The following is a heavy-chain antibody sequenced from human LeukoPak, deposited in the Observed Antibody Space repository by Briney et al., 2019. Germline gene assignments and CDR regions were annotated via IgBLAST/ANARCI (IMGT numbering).Heavy chain of an antibody. D-gene: IGHD5-24*01. CDR1: GGSISSSSYY. V-gene: IGHV4-39*07. Sequence: SETLSLTCTVSGGSISSSSYYWGWIRQPPGKALVWIGSIYYSGSTYYNPSLKSRVTISVDTSKNQFSLKLSSVTAADTAVYYCARAKRWLPFDYWGQGTLVTVSS. CDR3: ARAKRWLPFDY. J-gene: IGHJ4*02. CDR2: IYYSGST.